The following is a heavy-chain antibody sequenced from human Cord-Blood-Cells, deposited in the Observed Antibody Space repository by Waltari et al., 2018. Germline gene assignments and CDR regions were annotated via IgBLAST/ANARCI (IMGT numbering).Heavy chain of an antibody. J-gene: IGHJ4*02. CDR2: MSGRGGNK. D-gene: IGHD2-21*02. CDR1: GFTFSPYA. CDR3: AKDHGGNSYFDY. V-gene: IGHV3-23*01. Sequence: EVQLLESGGGLVQPGGSLRLSCGASGFTFSPYAMSWVRQAPGKGLEWVAAMSGRGGNKYYADSVKGRFTISRDNSENTRYRQMNSLRAEDTAVYYCAKDHGGNSYFDYWGQGTLVTVSS.